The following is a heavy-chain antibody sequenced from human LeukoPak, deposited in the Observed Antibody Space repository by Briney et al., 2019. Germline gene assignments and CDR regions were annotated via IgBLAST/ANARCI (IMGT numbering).Heavy chain of an antibody. V-gene: IGHV4-39*07. Sequence: SETLSLTCTVSGGSISTSSYYWGWIRQPPGKGLEWIGSIYHSGSTYYNPSLKSRVTISVDTSKNQFSLKLSSVTAADTAVYYCARDRHPFVSSGYCDYWGQGTLVTVSS. CDR2: IYHSGST. CDR3: ARDRHPFVSSGYCDY. CDR1: GGSISTSSYY. D-gene: IGHD3-22*01. J-gene: IGHJ4*02.